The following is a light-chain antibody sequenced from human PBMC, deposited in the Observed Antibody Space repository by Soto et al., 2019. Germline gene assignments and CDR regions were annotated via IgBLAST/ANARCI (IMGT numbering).Light chain of an antibody. CDR2: DVN. CDR3: TSYASGSSHVV. CDR1: SSDIGGYDY. J-gene: IGLJ2*01. Sequence: QSVLTQPASVSGSPGQSITLSCTGTSSDIGGYDYVSWYQRHPGKAPKLIIYDVNNRPSGVSHRFSGSKSGNTASLTISGLQAEDEADYYCTSYASGSSHVVFGGGTQLTVL. V-gene: IGLV2-14*01.